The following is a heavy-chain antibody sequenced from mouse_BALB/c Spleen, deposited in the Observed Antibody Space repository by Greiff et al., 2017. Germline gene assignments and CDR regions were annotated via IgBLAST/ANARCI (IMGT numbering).Heavy chain of an antibody. CDR1: GFTFSSYA. J-gene: IGHJ2*01. CDR3: ARGGLRYFDY. V-gene: IGHV5-6-5*01. CDR2: ISSGGST. Sequence: DVMVVESGGGLVKPGGSLKLSCAASGFTFSSYAMSWVRQTPEKRLEWVASISSGGSTYYPDSVKGRFTISRDNARNILYLQMSSLRSEDTAMYYCARGGLRYFDYWGQGTTLTVSS. D-gene: IGHD2-2*01.